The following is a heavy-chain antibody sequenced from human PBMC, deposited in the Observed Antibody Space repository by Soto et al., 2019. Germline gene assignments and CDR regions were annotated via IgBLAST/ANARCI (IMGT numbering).Heavy chain of an antibody. D-gene: IGHD6-13*01. CDR2: ISGGGST. CDR1: GFSFNIFA. J-gene: IGHJ5*02. V-gene: IGHV3-23*01. CDR3: ARDSIPAAGTNWADNSFDP. Sequence: PGGSLRLSCAASGFSFNIFAMNWVRQAPGQGLEWVSGISGGGSTYYADSVKGRFTISRDNSKNTLYLQMNSLRAEDTAVYSCARDSIPAAGTNWADNSFDPWGQGTPVTVSS.